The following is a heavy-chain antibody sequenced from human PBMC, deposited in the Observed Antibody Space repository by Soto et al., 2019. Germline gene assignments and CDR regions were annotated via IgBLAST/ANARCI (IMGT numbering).Heavy chain of an antibody. J-gene: IGHJ5*02. CDR3: ARMATSGTLNWFDP. Sequence: ASVKVSCKASGYAFSNNDISWVRHVTGQGLEWMGWMNPKSGHGGYAQKFQGRVTMTRDTSTSTAYMELSSLASDDTAIYYCARMATSGTLNWFDPWGQGTLVTVSS. CDR1: GYAFSNND. CDR2: MNPKSGHG. V-gene: IGHV1-8*01.